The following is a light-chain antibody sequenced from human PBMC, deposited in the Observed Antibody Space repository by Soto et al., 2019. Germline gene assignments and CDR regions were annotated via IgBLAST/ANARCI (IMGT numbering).Light chain of an antibody. Sequence: EIVLTQSPGTLSLSPGATATLSCRASQSVSSNYLAWFQQKSGQAPRLLIYGASSRATGIPDRFSGSGSGTDFTLTITRLEPEDLAVYYCHHYGKSPIYTFGPGTKVDFK. CDR3: HHYGKSPIYT. J-gene: IGKJ3*01. CDR1: QSVSSNY. CDR2: GAS. V-gene: IGKV3-20*01.